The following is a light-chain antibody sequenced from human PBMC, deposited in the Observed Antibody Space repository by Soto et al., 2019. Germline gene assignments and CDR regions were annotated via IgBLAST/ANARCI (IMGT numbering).Light chain of an antibody. J-gene: IGLJ1*01. Sequence: SALTQPASLSGAPGQPLTISCPGTSSVFGAYNFVSWYQHYPDKAPKVVIYDVANRPSGVSYRFSASKSGNTASLTISGLQAEDEADYYCMSFTSSNTYVFGTGTKVTVL. V-gene: IGLV2-14*03. CDR2: DVA. CDR3: MSFTSSNTYV. CDR1: SSVFGAYNF.